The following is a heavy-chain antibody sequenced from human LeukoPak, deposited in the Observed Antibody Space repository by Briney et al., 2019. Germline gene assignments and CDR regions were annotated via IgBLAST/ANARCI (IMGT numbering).Heavy chain of an antibody. Sequence: GGSLRLSCAASGFTFSSYGMHWVRQAPGKGLEWVAVISYDGSNKYYADSVKGRFTISRDNSKNTLYLQMNSLRAEDTAVYYCAKDRGCSSTSCHIDYWGQGTLVTVSS. CDR2: ISYDGSNK. CDR3: AKDRGCSSTSCHIDY. CDR1: GFTFSSYG. J-gene: IGHJ4*02. V-gene: IGHV3-30*18. D-gene: IGHD2-2*02.